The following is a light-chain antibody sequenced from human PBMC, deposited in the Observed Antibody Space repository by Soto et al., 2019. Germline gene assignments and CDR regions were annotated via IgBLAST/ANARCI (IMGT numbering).Light chain of an antibody. J-gene: IGKJ2*01. Sequence: EIVLTQSPGTLSLSPGEGTTLSCRASQSISSSYLAWYHQKPGQAPRLLIYGVSTRATGIPDRFSGSGSGTDFTLTISSLEREDFAVYYCQQYGSSPRTFGQGTKLEIK. CDR3: QQYGSSPRT. CDR2: GVS. CDR1: QSISSSY. V-gene: IGKV3-20*01.